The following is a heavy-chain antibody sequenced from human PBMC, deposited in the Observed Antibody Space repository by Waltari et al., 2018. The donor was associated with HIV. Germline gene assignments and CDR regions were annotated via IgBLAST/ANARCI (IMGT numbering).Heavy chain of an antibody. D-gene: IGHD6-13*01. V-gene: IGHV1-24*01. CDR1: GYTLTSLS. CDR3: ATDSGSSWYGFDY. Sequence: QVQLVQSGAEVTKPGASVKVSGQLSGYTLTSLSMHSVRQAPGKGLEWMGGVDPEDGETIYAQKFQGRVTMTEDTSTDIAYMELSSLRSEDTAVYYCATDSGSSWYGFDYWGQGTLVTVSS. J-gene: IGHJ4*02. CDR2: VDPEDGET.